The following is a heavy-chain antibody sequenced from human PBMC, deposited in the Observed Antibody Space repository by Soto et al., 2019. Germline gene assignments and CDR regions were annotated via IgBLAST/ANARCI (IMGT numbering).Heavy chain of an antibody. CDR2: IYYSGST. V-gene: IGHV4-31*01. Sequence: QVQLQESGPGLVKPSQTLSLTCTVSGDSISSGGYYWSWIRQHPGRGLEWIGYIYYSGSTYYNPSLKSPVTIAVDTSKNQFSLKLTSVTAADTAVYYCAASCVGCGGFNYYGMDVRGQGTTVTVSS. CDR1: GDSISSGGYY. J-gene: IGHJ6*02. D-gene: IGHD2-21*01. CDR3: AASCVGCGGFNYYGMDV.